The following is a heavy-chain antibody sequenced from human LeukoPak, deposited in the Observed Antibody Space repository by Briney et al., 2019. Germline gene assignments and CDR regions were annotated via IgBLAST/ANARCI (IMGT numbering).Heavy chain of an antibody. CDR2: IYSGGST. CDR3: ARASRAHYPQRAFDI. CDR1: GFTVSSIY. Sequence: PGGSLRLSCAASGFTVSSIYMTWVRQAPGKGLGWVSVIYSGGSTYYADSVKGRFTISRDNSKNTLYLQMNSLRAEDTAVYYCARASRAHYPQRAFDIWGQGTMVTVSS. D-gene: IGHD2-2*01. J-gene: IGHJ3*02. V-gene: IGHV3-53*01.